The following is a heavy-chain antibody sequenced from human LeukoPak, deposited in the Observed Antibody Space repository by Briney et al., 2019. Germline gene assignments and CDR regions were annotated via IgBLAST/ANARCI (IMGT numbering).Heavy chain of an antibody. CDR2: IKQDGSEK. CDR1: RFTFSSYA. D-gene: IGHD3-22*01. CDR3: ARDLYYYDSSGYY. V-gene: IGHV3-7*01. Sequence: GGSLTLSCAASRFTFSSYAMSWVRQAPGKGLEWVANIKQDGSEKYYVDSVKGRFTISRDNAKNSLYLQMNSLRAEDTAVYYCARDLYYYDSSGYYWGQGTLVTVSS. J-gene: IGHJ4*02.